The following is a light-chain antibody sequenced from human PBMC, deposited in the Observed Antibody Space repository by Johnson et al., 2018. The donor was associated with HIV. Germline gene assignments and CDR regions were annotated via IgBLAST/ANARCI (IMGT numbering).Light chain of an antibody. J-gene: IGLJ1*01. CDR2: DNN. Sequence: QSVLSQPPSVSAAPGQKVTISCSGSSSNIGNNYVSWYQHLPGTAPKVLIYDNNKRPSGIPDRFSGSKSGTSATLGITGLQTGDEADYYCGTWDDSLSTGGVFGAGTK. CDR1: SSNIGNNY. CDR3: GTWDDSLSTGGV. V-gene: IGLV1-51*01.